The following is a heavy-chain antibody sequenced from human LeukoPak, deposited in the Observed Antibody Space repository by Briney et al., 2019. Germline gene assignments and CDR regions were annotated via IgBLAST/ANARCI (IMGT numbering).Heavy chain of an antibody. Sequence: GGSLRLSCAASGFTFSTYWMHWVRQPPGKGLVWVSRINSDGSSTNYADSVKGRFTISRDNSKNTLYLQMNSLRAEDTAVYYCAKDRLGALYYYDSSGYYRFDYWGQGTLVTVSS. D-gene: IGHD3-22*01. CDR1: GFTFSTYW. CDR3: AKDRLGALYYYDSSGYYRFDY. V-gene: IGHV3-74*01. J-gene: IGHJ4*01. CDR2: INSDGSST.